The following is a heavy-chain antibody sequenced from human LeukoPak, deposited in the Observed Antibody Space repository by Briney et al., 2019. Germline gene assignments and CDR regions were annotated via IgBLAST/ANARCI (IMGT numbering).Heavy chain of an antibody. Sequence: SETLSLTCTVSGGSISSYYWSWIRQPAGNELEWIGRIHTIGSTNYNPSPKSRVTMSVDTSKNQFSLKLSSVTAADTAVYYCARDPIVGGIGNWFDPWGQGTLVTVSS. V-gene: IGHV4-4*07. CDR3: ARDPIVGGIGNWFDP. D-gene: IGHD1-26*01. CDR2: IHTIGST. CDR1: GGSISSYY. J-gene: IGHJ5*02.